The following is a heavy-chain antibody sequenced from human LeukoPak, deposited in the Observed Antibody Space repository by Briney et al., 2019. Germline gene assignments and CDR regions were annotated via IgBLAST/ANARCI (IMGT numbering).Heavy chain of an antibody. CDR3: ARGAFDSIGYYYYYYYMDV. V-gene: IGHV3-7*01. D-gene: IGHD3-22*01. CDR1: GFTFSRYW. J-gene: IGHJ6*03. Sequence: PGGSLRLSCAASGFTFSRYWMSWVRQAPGKGLEWVANIKQDGSEQYYVDSVKGRFTISRDNARNSLYLQMNSLRGEDTAVFYYARGAFDSIGYYYYYYYMDVWGTGTTVTVSS. CDR2: IKQDGSEQ.